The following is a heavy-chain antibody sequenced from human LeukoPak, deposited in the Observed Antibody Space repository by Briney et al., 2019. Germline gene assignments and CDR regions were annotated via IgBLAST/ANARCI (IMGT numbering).Heavy chain of an antibody. CDR2: MNSNRGNT. CDR1: GYIFTNFD. J-gene: IGHJ4*02. V-gene: IGHV1-8*01. Sequence: GASVRVSCKASGYIFTNFDINWVRQATGQGLEWVGWMNSNRGNTGYGQKFQGRITLTRDTAISTAYMELTSLRSEDTAVYYCARGDYWGQGTLVTVSS. CDR3: ARGDY.